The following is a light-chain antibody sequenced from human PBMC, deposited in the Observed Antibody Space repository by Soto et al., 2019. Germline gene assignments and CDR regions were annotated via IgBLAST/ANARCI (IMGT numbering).Light chain of an antibody. J-gene: IGLJ1*01. Sequence: QSALTQPASVSGSPGQSITISCTGTSSDVGNFNLVSWYQQHPGKAPKLIIYEANQRPSGVSSRFSGSKSGNTASLTISGLRSEDEADYHCCSYAGGSAYVFGTGTK. CDR2: EAN. V-gene: IGLV2-23*01. CDR1: SSDVGNFNL. CDR3: CSYAGGSAYV.